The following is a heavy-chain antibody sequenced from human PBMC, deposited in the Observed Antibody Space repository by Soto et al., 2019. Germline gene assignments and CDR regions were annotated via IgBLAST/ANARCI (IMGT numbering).Heavy chain of an antibody. CDR1: GDSISNGNW. V-gene: IGHV4-4*02. CDR3: ARARPSYGTGHYCDY. CDR2: IYHSGST. J-gene: IGHJ4*02. D-gene: IGHD3-10*01. Sequence: QVQLQESGPGLVKPSGTLSLTCAVSGDSISNGNWWSWVRQPPGKGLEWIGEIYHSGSTNYNPSLKSRITISLDGSKNEFSLKMYSVIAADTAVYFCARARPSYGTGHYCDYWGQGTLVSVSS.